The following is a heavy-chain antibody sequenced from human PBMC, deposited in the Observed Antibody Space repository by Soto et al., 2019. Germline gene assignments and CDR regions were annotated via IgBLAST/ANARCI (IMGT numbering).Heavy chain of an antibody. CDR1: GGSISSISDY. CDR3: ARGLYYYFDY. V-gene: IGHV4-39*07. D-gene: IGHD3-16*02. J-gene: IGHJ4*02. CDR2: MYYSGSA. Sequence: SETLSLTCTVSGGSISSISDYWGWIRQPPGKGLEWIGSMYYSGSANYNPSLESRVTISVDTSKNQFSLKLASVTAADTAVYYCARGLYYYFDYWGQGTLVTVSS.